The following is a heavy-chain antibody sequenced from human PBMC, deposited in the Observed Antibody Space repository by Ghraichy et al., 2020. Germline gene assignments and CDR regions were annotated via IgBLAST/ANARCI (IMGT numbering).Heavy chain of an antibody. CDR2: IYSGGST. J-gene: IGHJ2*01. CDR3: ARVAPADTTYWYFDL. Sequence: ETLSLTCAASGFTVSSNYMSWVRQAPGKGLEWVSVIYSGGSTYYADSVKGRFTISRDNYKNTLYLQMNSLRAEDTAVYYCARVAPADTTYWYFDLWGRGTLVTVSS. V-gene: IGHV3-53*01. CDR1: GFTVSSNY. D-gene: IGHD1-1*01.